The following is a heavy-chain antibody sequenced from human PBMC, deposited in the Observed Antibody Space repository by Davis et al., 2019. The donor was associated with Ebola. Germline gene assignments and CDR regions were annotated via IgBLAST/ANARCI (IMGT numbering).Heavy chain of an antibody. CDR1: SFSFVDYA. V-gene: IGHV3-9*01. CDR2: ISWNSGSI. CDR3: AKDTAMGGYYYYGMDV. J-gene: IGHJ6*02. Sequence: SLKISCAASSFSFVDYAMHWVRQAPGKGLEWVSGISWNSGSIGYADSVKGRFTISRDNAKNSLYLQMNSLRAGDTAVYYCAKDTAMGGYYYYGMDVWGQGTTVTVSS. D-gene: IGHD5-18*01.